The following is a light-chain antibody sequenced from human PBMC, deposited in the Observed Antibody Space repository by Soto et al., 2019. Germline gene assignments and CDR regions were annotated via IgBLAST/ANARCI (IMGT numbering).Light chain of an antibody. CDR2: DAS. Sequence: EIVLTQSPATLSLSPGERATLSCRASQSVSSYLAWYQQKPGQAPRLLIYDASNRATGIPARFNGSGSGTDFTLTISSLEPEDFAVYYCQQRSNYTFGQGTKLEIK. CDR3: QQRSNYT. CDR1: QSVSSY. V-gene: IGKV3-11*01. J-gene: IGKJ2*01.